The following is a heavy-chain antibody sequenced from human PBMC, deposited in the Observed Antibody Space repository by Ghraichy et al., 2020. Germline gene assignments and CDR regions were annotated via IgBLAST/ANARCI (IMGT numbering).Heavy chain of an antibody. CDR3: ARDLSLSIPGGFDY. J-gene: IGHJ4*02. CDR1: GFTFSRYS. V-gene: IGHV3-21*01. CDR2: ISSSSTYI. Sequence: GGSLRLSCAASGFTFSRYSMNWVRQAPGKGLEWVSTISSSSTYIYYADSVKGRFTISRDNAKNSLYLQMNSLRADDTAVYYCARDLSLSIPGGFDYWGQGTLVTVCS. D-gene: IGHD3-10*01.